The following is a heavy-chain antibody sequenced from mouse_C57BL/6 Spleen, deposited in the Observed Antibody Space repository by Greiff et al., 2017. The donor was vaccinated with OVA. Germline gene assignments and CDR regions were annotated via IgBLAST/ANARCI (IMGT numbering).Heavy chain of an antibody. CDR2: INPNNGGT. Sequence: EVQLQQSGPELVKPGASVKISCKASGYTFTDYYMNWVKQSHGKSLEWIGDINPNNGGTSYNQKFKGKATLTVDKSSSTAYMELRSLTSEASAVYYCASGGYYSNRAWFAYWGQGTLVTVSA. V-gene: IGHV1-26*01. CDR3: ASGGYYSNRAWFAY. D-gene: IGHD2-5*01. CDR1: GYTFTDYY. J-gene: IGHJ3*01.